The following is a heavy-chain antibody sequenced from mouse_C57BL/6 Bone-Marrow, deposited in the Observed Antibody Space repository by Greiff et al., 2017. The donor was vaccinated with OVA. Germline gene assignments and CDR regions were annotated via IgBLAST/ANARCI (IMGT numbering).Heavy chain of an antibody. CDR1: GYTFTSYW. D-gene: IGHD2-1*01. J-gene: IGHJ4*01. Sequence: QVQLQQPGAELVMPGASVKLSCKASGYTFTSYWMHWVKQRSGQGLEWIGEIDPSASYTNYNQKFKGKSTLTVDKSSSTAYMQLSSLTSEDSAVYYCARGKYGNYDYAMDYWGQGTSVTVSS. CDR3: ARGKYGNYDYAMDY. V-gene: IGHV1-69*01. CDR2: IDPSASYT.